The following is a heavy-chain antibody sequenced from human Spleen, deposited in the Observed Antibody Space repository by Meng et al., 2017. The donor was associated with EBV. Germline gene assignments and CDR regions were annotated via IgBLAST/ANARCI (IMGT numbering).Heavy chain of an antibody. CDR3: AREIVVEPDVSN. CDR2: VYYGGRP. D-gene: IGHD2-2*01. V-gene: IGHV4-39*07. Sequence: LHLQESGPGLVKPSETLALTCSVSGVSISDTYCYWGWIRQPPGKGLEWIGNVYYGGRPYYNPSLKSRVTISLDSSKNQSSLKVTSVTAADTAIYYCAREIVVEPDVSNWGQGTLVTVSS. J-gene: IGHJ4*02. CDR1: GVSISDTYCY.